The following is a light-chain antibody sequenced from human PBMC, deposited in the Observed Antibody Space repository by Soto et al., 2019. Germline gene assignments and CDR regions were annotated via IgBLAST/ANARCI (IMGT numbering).Light chain of an antibody. CDR2: DAS. Sequence: AIQFTQSPSSLSSSVGDRVTISCRARQGIRRPLAWYQQTPGRAHTLLIYDASTLASGVPSRFSGSRSGTDFSLTVSSLQPEDFATYSCQQFDDYPFTFGPGTKVDIK. CDR1: QGIRRP. J-gene: IGKJ3*01. CDR3: QQFDDYPFT. V-gene: IGKV1D-13*01.